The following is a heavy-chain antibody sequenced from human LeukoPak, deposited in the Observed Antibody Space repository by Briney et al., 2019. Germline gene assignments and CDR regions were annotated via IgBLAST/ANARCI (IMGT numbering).Heavy chain of an antibody. D-gene: IGHD1-26*01. CDR1: GFTFSSYS. J-gene: IGHJ4*02. V-gene: IGHV3-21*01. CDR3: ARDTGYSGSYLDLDY. CDR2: ISSSSSYI. Sequence: PGGSLRLSCAASGFTFSSYSMNWVRQAPGKGLEWVSSISSSSSYIYYADSVKGRFTISRDNVKNSLYLQMNSLRAEDTAVYYCARDTGYSGSYLDLDYWGQGTLVTVSS.